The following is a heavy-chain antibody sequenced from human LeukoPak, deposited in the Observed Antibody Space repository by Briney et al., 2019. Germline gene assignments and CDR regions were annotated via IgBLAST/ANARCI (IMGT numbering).Heavy chain of an antibody. J-gene: IGHJ4*02. V-gene: IGHV1-18*01. CDR3: AREPYDSSGYCLDY. Sequence: ASVKVSCRASGYTFTSYGINWVRQAPGQGLEWMGWISAYNGDTNYAQKLQGRVTMTTDTSTSTAYMELRSLRSDDTAVYYCAREPYDSSGYCLDYWGQGTLVTVSS. CDR1: GYTFTSYG. CDR2: ISAYNGDT. D-gene: IGHD3-22*01.